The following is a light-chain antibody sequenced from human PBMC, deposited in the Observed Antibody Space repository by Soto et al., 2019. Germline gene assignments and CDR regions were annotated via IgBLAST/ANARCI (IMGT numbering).Light chain of an antibody. J-gene: IGKJ2*01. Sequence: EIVLTQSPGTLSLSPGERATLSCRASQSVSSNYLVWYQQKPGQAPRPLIYGASTRATGIPDRVSGSGSGTDFPLTISRLEPEDLAVYYCQQYGGSSYTFGQGTKLEIK. CDR2: GAS. V-gene: IGKV3-20*01. CDR3: QQYGGSSYT. CDR1: QSVSSNY.